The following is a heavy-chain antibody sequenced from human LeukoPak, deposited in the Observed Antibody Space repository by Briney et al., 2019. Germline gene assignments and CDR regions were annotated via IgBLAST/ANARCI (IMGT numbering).Heavy chain of an antibody. V-gene: IGHV1-69*04. CDR3: ARSLSSGYSYDYYYYGMDV. D-gene: IGHD5-18*01. CDR2: IIPILGIA. CDR1: GGTFSSYA. J-gene: IGHJ6*02. Sequence: SVKVSCKASGGTFSSYAISWVRQAPGQGLEWMGRIIPILGIADYAQKFQGRVTITADKSTSTAYMELSSLRSEDTAVYYCARSLSSGYSYDYYYYGMDVWGQGTTVTVSS.